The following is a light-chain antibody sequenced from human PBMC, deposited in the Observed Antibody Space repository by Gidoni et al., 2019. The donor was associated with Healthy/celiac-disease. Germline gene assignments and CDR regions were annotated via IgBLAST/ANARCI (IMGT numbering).Light chain of an antibody. CDR2: GKN. CDR1: SLRSYY. J-gene: IGLJ2*01. CDR3: NSRDSSGNHVV. Sequence: SSELTQDPAVSVALGQTVRITCKGDSLRSYYASWYQQKPGQAPVLCIYGKNNRPSGIPDRFSGSSSGNTASLTITGAQAEDEADYYCNSRDSSGNHVVFGGGTKLTVL. V-gene: IGLV3-19*01.